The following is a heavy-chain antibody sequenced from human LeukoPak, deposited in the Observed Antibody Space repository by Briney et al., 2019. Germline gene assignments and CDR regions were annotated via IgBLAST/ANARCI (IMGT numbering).Heavy chain of an antibody. J-gene: IGHJ5*02. D-gene: IGHD2-8*01. CDR1: GYTFTDYY. CDR2: INPNSGGT. CDR3: ARVGCTNINCLNWFDP. Sequence: ASVKVSCKASGYTFTDYYLHWVRQAPGQGLEWMGWINPNSGGTKYAQKFQGRVTMTRDTSSSTAYMELSRLRSDDSAVCYCARVGCTNINCLNWFDPWGQGTLAIVSS. V-gene: IGHV1-2*02.